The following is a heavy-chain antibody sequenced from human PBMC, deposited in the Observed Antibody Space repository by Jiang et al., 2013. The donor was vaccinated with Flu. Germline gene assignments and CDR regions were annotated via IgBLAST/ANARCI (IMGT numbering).Heavy chain of an antibody. CDR1: GGSISSGSYY. D-gene: IGHD3-22*01. V-gene: IGHV4-61*02. Sequence: GSGLVKPSQTLSLTCTVSGGSISSGSYYWSWIRQPAGKGLEWIGRIYTSGSTNYNPSLKSRVTISVDTSKNQFSLKLSSVTAADTAVYYCARDQSYYDSSGYYQAFDYWGQGTLVTVSS. CDR3: ARDQSYYDSSGYYQAFDY. J-gene: IGHJ4*02. CDR2: IYTSGST.